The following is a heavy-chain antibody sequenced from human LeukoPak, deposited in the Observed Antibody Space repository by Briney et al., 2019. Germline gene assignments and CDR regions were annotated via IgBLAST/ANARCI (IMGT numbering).Heavy chain of an antibody. CDR1: GFPFSSYW. D-gene: IGHD6-19*01. Sequence: PGGSLRLSCAASGFPFSSYWMHWVRQVAGKGLVWVSAISGSGGSTYYADSVKGRFTISRDNSKNTLYLQMNSLRAGDTAVYYCAKANIAVAGTAWFDPWGQGTLVTVSS. J-gene: IGHJ5*02. CDR2: ISGSGGST. V-gene: IGHV3-23*01. CDR3: AKANIAVAGTAWFDP.